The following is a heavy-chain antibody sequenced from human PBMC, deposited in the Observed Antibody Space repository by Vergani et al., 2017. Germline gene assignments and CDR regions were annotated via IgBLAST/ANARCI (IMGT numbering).Heavy chain of an antibody. CDR1: GDSISSNNC. D-gene: IGHD6-13*01. CDR2: ICHTEDT. Sequence: QVQLQESGPGLVKPPGTLSLTCAVSGDSISSNNCWTWVRQPPGKGLEWIGEICHTEDTKYSPSLKSRVTVSVDESRNLFSLRLNSVTAADTAVYYCAISIAAAGKLTFDYWGQGTRVTVSS. J-gene: IGHJ4*02. V-gene: IGHV4-4*03. CDR3: AISIAAAGKLTFDY.